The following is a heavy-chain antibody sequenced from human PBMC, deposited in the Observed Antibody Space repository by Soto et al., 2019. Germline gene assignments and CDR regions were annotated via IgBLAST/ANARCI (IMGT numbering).Heavy chain of an antibody. J-gene: IGHJ4*02. CDR2: ISSSSSYT. V-gene: IGHV3-11*06. Sequence: WGPLRLSCAASGLTISDYYTRWISQGPGKGLEWVSYISSSSSYTNYADSVKGRFTISRDNAKNSLYLQMNSLRAEDTAVYYCARWSGPRIQNRHFDYWGQGTLVTVSS. D-gene: IGHD3-3*01. CDR3: ARWSGPRIQNRHFDY. CDR1: GLTISDYY.